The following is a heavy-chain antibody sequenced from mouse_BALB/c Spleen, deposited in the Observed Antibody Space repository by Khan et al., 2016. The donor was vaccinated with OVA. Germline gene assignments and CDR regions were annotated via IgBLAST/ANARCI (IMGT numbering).Heavy chain of an antibody. Sequence: QVQLKQSGPELVKPRASVRISCKASGYTFTNYYVHWVKQRPGQGLEWIGWIYPGNVNTNYNEKFKGKATLTADKSSSTAYMQLSSLTSEDSAVYFCAGEGYYGNCRALFAYWGQGTLVTVSA. CDR1: GYTFTNYY. J-gene: IGHJ3*01. D-gene: IGHD2-1*01. CDR3: AGEGYYGNCRALFAY. CDR2: IYPGNVNT. V-gene: IGHV1S56*01.